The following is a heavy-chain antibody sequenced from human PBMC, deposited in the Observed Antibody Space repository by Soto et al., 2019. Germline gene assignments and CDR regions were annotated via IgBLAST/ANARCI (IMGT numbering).Heavy chain of an antibody. V-gene: IGHV4-61*01. J-gene: IGHJ5*02. CDR3: ARGVPFGYSYGKRGFDP. CDR1: GGSVSSGSYY. D-gene: IGHD5-18*01. CDR2: IYYSGST. Sequence: PSETLSLTCTVSGGSVSSGSYYWSWIRQPPGKGLEWIGYIYYSGSTNYNPSLKSRVTISVGTSKNQFSLKLSSVTAADTAVYYCARGVPFGYSYGKRGFDPWGQGTLVTVSS.